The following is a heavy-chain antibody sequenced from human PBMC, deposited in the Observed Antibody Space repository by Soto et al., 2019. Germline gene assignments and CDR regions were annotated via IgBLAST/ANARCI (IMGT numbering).Heavy chain of an antibody. Sequence: ASVKVSCKASGYTFTSYAIHWVRQAPGQRLEWMGWINAGNGNTKYSQKFQGRVTITRDTSASTAYMELSSLRSEDTAVYYCARGYELGGYYYYYGMDVWGQGTTVTVSS. D-gene: IGHD7-27*01. CDR2: INAGNGNT. CDR3: ARGYELGGYYYYYGMDV. CDR1: GYTFTSYA. J-gene: IGHJ6*02. V-gene: IGHV1-3*01.